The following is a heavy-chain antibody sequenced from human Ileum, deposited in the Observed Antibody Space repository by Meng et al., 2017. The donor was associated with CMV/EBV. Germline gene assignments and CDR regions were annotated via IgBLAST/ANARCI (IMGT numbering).Heavy chain of an antibody. CDR1: GFIFSNYA. J-gene: IGHJ4*02. CDR3: ARAFPRSTAFGVVFDH. Sequence: SGFIFSNYARDGVRQAPGKGLEWVAVISYDGSSKYYADSVKGRFTISRDNSKNTLYLQMNSLRADDTAVYYCARAFPRSTAFGVVFDHWGLGTLVTVSS. CDR2: ISYDGSSK. V-gene: IGHV3-30*01. D-gene: IGHD3-3*01.